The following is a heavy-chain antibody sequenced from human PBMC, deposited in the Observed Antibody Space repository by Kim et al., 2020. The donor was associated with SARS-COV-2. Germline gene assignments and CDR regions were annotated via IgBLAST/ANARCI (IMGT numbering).Heavy chain of an antibody. CDR2: INHSGST. Sequence: SETLSLTCAVYGGSFSGYYWSWIRQPPGKGLEWIGEINHSGSTNYNPSLKSRVTISVDTSKNQFSLKLSSVTAADTAVYYCARVPGYSSSWRPPRNWFDPWGQGTLVTVSS. D-gene: IGHD6-13*01. CDR1: GGSFSGYY. CDR3: ARVPGYSSSWRPPRNWFDP. J-gene: IGHJ5*02. V-gene: IGHV4-34*01.